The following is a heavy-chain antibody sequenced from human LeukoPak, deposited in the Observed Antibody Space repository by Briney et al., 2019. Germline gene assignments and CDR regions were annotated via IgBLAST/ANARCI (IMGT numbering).Heavy chain of an antibody. CDR1: GGSISSSSYY. V-gene: IGHV4-39*01. D-gene: IGHD6-13*01. CDR2: IYYSGST. CDR3: ARSSSSWYYYFDY. Sequence: SETLSLTCTVSGGSISSSSYYWGWIRQPPGKGLEWIGSIYYSGSTYYNPSLKSRVTISVDTSKNQFSMKLSSVTAADTAVYYCARSSSSWYYYFDYWGQGTLVTVSS. J-gene: IGHJ4*02.